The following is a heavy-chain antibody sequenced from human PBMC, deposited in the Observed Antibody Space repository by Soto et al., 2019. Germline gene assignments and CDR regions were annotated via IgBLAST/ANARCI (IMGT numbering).Heavy chain of an antibody. CDR1: GGTFSSYA. CDR2: IIPIFGTA. D-gene: IGHD6-19*01. CDR3: ARDGPGIAVAGTAEFDY. J-gene: IGHJ4*02. Sequence: SVKVSCKASGGTFSSYAISWVRQAPGQGLEWMGGIIPIFGTANYAQKFQGRVTITADESTSTAYMELSSLRSEDTAVYYCARDGPGIAVAGTAEFDYWGQGTLVTVSS. V-gene: IGHV1-69*13.